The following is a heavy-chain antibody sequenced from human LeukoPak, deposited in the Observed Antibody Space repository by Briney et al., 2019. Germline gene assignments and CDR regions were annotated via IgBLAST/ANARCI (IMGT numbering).Heavy chain of an antibody. D-gene: IGHD6-19*01. J-gene: IGHJ4*02. CDR3: ARVMYSSGWSHY. Sequence: GSLRLSCAASGFTFSSYSMNWVRQAPGKGLEWVSSISSSSSYIYYADSVKGRLTISRDNAKNSLYLQMNSLRAEDTAVYYCARVMYSSGWSHYWGQGTLVTVSS. V-gene: IGHV3-21*01. CDR2: ISSSSSYI. CDR1: GFTFSSYS.